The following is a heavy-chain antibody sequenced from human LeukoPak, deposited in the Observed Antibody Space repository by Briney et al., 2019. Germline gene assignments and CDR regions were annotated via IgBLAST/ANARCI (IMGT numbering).Heavy chain of an antibody. Sequence: SETLSLTCTVSGGSIRSYYWTWIRQPPGKGLEYIGYIYDSGSTSYNPSLKSRVTISVDTSRNQFSLNLSSVTAADTAVYYCARATVTYSYYYGMDVWGQGTTVTVSS. J-gene: IGHJ6*02. CDR3: ARATVTYSYYYGMDV. CDR1: GGSIRSYY. D-gene: IGHD4-17*01. CDR2: IYDSGST. V-gene: IGHV4-59*08.